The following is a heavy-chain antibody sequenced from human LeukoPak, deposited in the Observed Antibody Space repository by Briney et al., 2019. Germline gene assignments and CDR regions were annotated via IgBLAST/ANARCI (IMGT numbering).Heavy chain of an antibody. CDR1: GFTFSSYG. V-gene: IGHV3-33*06. CDR2: IWYDGSNK. J-gene: IGHJ5*02. Sequence: PGRSLRLSCAASGFTFSSYGMHWVRQAPGKGLEWVAVIWYDGSNKYYADSVKGRFTISRDNSKNTLYLQMNSLRAEDTAVYYCAKDKYSPNINNWFDPWGQGTLVTVSS. D-gene: IGHD5-18*01. CDR3: AKDKYSPNINNWFDP.